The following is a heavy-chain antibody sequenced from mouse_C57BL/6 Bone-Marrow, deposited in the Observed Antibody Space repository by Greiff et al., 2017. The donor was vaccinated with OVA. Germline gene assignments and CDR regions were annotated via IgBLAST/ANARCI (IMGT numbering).Heavy chain of an antibody. CDR2: ISSGGSYT. V-gene: IGHV5-6*01. CDR1: GFTFSSYG. D-gene: IGHD2-2*01. J-gene: IGHJ3*01. CDR3: ARWLRLAWFAY. Sequence: EVKLQESGGDLVKPGGSLKLSCAASGFTFSSYGMSWVRQTPDKRLEWVATISSGGSYTYYPDSVKGRFTISRDNAKNTLYLQMSSLKSEDTAMYYCARWLRLAWFAYWVQGTLVTVSA.